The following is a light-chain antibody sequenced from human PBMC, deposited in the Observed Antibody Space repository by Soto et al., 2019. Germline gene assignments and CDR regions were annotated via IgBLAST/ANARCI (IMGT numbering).Light chain of an antibody. CDR3: CSYTHSNTLV. Sequence: QSVLTQPASVSGSPGQSITISCTGTSSDIGYYTYASWSQQHPGEAPKLIIYEVNNRPSGVSPRFSGSKSGNTASLTISGLQPEDEADYYCCSYTHSNTLVFGGGTQLTVL. J-gene: IGLJ3*02. V-gene: IGLV2-14*01. CDR1: SSDIGYYTY. CDR2: EVN.